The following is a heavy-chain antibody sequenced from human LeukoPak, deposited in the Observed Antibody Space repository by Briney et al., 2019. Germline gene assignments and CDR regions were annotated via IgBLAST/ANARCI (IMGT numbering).Heavy chain of an antibody. V-gene: IGHV3-48*04. D-gene: IGHD6-13*01. Sequence: GGSLRLSCAASGFTFSSYSMNWVRQAPGKGLEWVSYISSSSSTIYYADSVKGRFTISRDNAKNSLYLQMNSLRAEDTAVYYCARGGQSSSWYWVINWFDPWGQGTLVTVSS. CDR2: ISSSSSTI. CDR1: GFTFSSYS. CDR3: ARGGQSSSWYWVINWFDP. J-gene: IGHJ5*02.